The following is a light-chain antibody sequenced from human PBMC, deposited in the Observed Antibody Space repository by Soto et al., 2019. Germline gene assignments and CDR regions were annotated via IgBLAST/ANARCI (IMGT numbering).Light chain of an antibody. CDR2: PLS. CDR1: QRIGTY. V-gene: IGKV1-39*01. CDR3: QQSYSTPYT. J-gene: IGKJ2*01. Sequence: IQMTQSPSSLSASVGDRVTITCRASQRIGTYLNWYQQRPGKAPRLLISPLSTLQRAVPSRFSGSGSGTDITLTITGIQPEEFATYYWQQSYSTPYTLGQRTKQDIK.